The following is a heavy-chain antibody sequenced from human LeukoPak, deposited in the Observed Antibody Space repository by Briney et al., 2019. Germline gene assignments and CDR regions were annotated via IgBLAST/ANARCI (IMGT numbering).Heavy chain of an antibody. D-gene: IGHD5-18*01. V-gene: IGHV3-49*04. CDR2: IRSKAYRGTT. CDR1: GFTFGDHA. J-gene: IGHJ6*02. Sequence: PGRSLRLSCTGSGFTFGDHAMRWVRPAPGKGLEWAGFIRSKAYRGTTEYAASVKGRFSVSRDDSASIAYLQMNSLKTEDTAVYYCARGPIQLWIHNAMDVWGQGTTVTVSS. CDR3: ARGPIQLWIHNAMDV.